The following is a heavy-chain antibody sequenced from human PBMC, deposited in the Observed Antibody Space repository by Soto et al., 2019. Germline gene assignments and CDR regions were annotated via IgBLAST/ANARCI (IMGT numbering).Heavy chain of an antibody. V-gene: IGHV1-69*13. CDR2: IIPIFGTA. D-gene: IGHD6-13*01. CDR1: GGTFSSYA. CDR3: ASRTSGHSSSGSLGCSFDY. Sequence: SVQVSCKASGGTFSSYAISWVRQAPGHGLEWMGGIIPIFGTASYAQKFQVRVTITADESTSTAYMVLCTLRSEDTAVYYCASRTSGHSSSGSLGCSFDYWGQGTLVTVSS. J-gene: IGHJ4*02.